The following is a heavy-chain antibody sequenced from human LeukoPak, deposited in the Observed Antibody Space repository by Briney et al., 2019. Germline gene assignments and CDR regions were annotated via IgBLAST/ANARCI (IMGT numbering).Heavy chain of an antibody. Sequence: SETLSLTCAVYGGSFSGYYWSWIRQPPGKGLEWIGEINHSGSTNYNPSLKSRVTISVDKSKNQFSLKLSSVTAADTAVYYCARRTFGHYYYMDVWGKGTTVTVSS. J-gene: IGHJ6*03. CDR2: INHSGST. D-gene: IGHD1/OR15-1a*01. CDR3: ARRTFGHYYYMDV. V-gene: IGHV4-34*01. CDR1: GGSFSGYY.